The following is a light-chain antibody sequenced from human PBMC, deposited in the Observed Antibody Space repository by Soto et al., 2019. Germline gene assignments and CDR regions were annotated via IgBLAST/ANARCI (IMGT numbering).Light chain of an antibody. Sequence: DSQMTQSPSTLAASVGDRVTITCRASQSVSTWLAWYQQKPGKPPKLLIYKASILQSGVSSRFSGSGSGTDFTLTISGLQPDDFATYYCQQYDRDTVTFCGGTKVDIK. J-gene: IGKJ4*01. CDR1: QSVSTW. CDR3: QQYDRDTVT. V-gene: IGKV1-5*03. CDR2: KAS.